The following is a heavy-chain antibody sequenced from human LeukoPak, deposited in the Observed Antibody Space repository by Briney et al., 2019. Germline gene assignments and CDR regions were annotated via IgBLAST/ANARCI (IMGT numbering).Heavy chain of an antibody. Sequence: ASVKVSCKASGGTFSSHAISWVRQAPGQGLEWMGGIIPIFGTANYAQKFQGRVTITADESTSTAYMELSSLRSEDTAVYYCAVSAGGSCYDYWGQGTLGTVSS. V-gene: IGHV1-69*13. D-gene: IGHD2-15*01. CDR1: GGTFSSHA. CDR3: AVSAGGSCYDY. CDR2: IIPIFGTA. J-gene: IGHJ4*02.